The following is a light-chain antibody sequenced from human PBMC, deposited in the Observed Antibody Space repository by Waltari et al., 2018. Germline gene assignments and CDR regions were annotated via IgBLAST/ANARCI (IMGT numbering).Light chain of an antibody. CDR2: DYG. CDR3: QVWDSTSEVV. V-gene: IGLV3-21*04. J-gene: IGLJ2*01. CDR1: NIEKTL. Sequence: SYVLTQPTSVSVAPGRTASITCGADNIEKTLVHWYQKRPGQAPVLVISDYGDRPSGIPERFSDSSSGSTATLTITRVEAADEADYYCQVWDSTSEVVFGGGTKLTVL.